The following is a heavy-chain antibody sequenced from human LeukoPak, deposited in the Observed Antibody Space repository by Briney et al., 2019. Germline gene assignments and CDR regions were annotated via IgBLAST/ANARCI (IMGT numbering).Heavy chain of an antibody. J-gene: IGHJ4*02. CDR2: ITSRGEST. D-gene: IGHD3-22*01. CDR3: ARDRPNYYGSDGHYYRRDGDY. CDR1: GFTFRIYA. Sequence: GGSLRLSCAASGFTFRIYAMSWVRQAPGKGLQWVSSITSRGESTWYVDSVKGRFTITRDNSENTLYLQMHSLRAEDTAVYYCARDRPNYYGSDGHYYRRDGDYWGRGTLVSVSS. V-gene: IGHV3-23*01.